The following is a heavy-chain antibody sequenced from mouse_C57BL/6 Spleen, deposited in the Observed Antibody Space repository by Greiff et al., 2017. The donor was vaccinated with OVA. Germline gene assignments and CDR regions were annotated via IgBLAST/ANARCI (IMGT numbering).Heavy chain of an antibody. CDR2: IYPGDGDT. D-gene: IGHD1-1*01. CDR1: GYAFSSSW. CDR3: ARWGYGSSSPPWFAY. V-gene: IGHV1-82*01. J-gene: IGHJ3*01. Sequence: QVQLKQSGPELVKPGASVKISCKASGYAFSSSWMNWVKQRPGKGLEWIGRIYPGDGDTNYNGKFKGKATLTADKSSSTAYMQLSSLTSEDSAVYFCARWGYGSSSPPWFAYWGQGTLVTVSA.